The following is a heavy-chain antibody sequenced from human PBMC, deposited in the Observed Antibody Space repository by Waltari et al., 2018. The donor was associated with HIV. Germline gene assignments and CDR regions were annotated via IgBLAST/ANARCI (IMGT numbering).Heavy chain of an antibody. CDR3: AREGYYDSSAYYYLDY. CDR1: GFTFSSYE. Sequence: EVQLVESGGGLVQPGGSLRLPCAASGFTFSSYEMNWVRQAPGKGLEWVSYISSGDSTVYYADSVQGRFTISRDNAKNSLYLQMNSLRAEDTAVYYCAREGYYDSSAYYYLDYWGQGTLVTVSS. D-gene: IGHD3-22*01. J-gene: IGHJ4*02. V-gene: IGHV3-48*03. CDR2: ISSGDSTV.